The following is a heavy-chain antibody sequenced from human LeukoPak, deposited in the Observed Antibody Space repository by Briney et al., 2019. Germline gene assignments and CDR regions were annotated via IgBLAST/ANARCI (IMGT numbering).Heavy chain of an antibody. V-gene: IGHV3-33*01. J-gene: IGHJ3*02. Sequence: GGSLRLSCAASGFTFSSYGMHWVRQAPGKGLEWVAVIWYDGSNKYYADSVKGRFTISRDNAKNSLYLQMNSLRAEDTAAYYCARDETENAFDIWGQGTMVTVSS. CDR1: GFTFSSYG. CDR3: ARDETENAFDI. CDR2: IWYDGSNK.